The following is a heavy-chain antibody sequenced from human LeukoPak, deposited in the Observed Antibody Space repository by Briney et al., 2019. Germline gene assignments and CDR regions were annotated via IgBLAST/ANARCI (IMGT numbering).Heavy chain of an antibody. CDR2: IIPIFGTA. D-gene: IGHD6-13*01. CDR3: ARVFGSSFDNYFDY. J-gene: IGHJ4*02. Sequence: ASVKVSCKASGYTFTSYAISWVRQAPGQGLEWMGGIIPIFGTANYAQKFQGRVTITADKSTSTAYMELSSLRSEDTAVYYCARVFGSSFDNYFDYWGQGTLVTVSS. V-gene: IGHV1-69*06. CDR1: GYTFTSYA.